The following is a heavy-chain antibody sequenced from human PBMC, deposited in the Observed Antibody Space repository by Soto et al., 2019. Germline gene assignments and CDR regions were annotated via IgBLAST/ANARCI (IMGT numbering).Heavy chain of an antibody. D-gene: IGHD3-3*01. J-gene: IGHJ6*02. CDR3: ARDWRIDGMDV. CDR2: ISAYNGNT. V-gene: IGHV1-18*01. Sequence: ASVKVSCKASGYTFITYGITWVRQAPGQGLEWMGWISAYNGNTNYAQKLQGRVTMTTDTSTSTAYMELRSLRSDDTAVYYCARDWRIDGMDVWGQGTTVTVSS. CDR1: GYTFITYG.